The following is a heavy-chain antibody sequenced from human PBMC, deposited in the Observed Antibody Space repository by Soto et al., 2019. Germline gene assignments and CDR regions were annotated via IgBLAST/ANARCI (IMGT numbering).Heavy chain of an antibody. Sequence: EVQLLESGGGLVQPGGSLRLSCAASGFTFSSYAMSWVRQAPGKGLEWVSAISRSGGSTYYADSVKGRFTISRDNSKNTLYLQMNRLRAEDTAVYYCAKDRMQDSGGDAFDIWGQGTMVTVSS. CDR3: AKDRMQDSGGDAFDI. J-gene: IGHJ3*02. CDR1: GFTFSSYA. D-gene: IGHD1-26*01. V-gene: IGHV3-23*01. CDR2: ISRSGGST.